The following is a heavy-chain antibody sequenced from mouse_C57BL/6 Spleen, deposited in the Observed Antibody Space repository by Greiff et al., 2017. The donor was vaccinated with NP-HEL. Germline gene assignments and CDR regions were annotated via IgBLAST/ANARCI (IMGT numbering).Heavy chain of an antibody. CDR2: IYPGSGST. V-gene: IGHV1-55*01. D-gene: IGHD2-4*01. CDR3: ARSDYGGSWCAY. Sequence: QVQLQQPGAELVKPGASVKMSCKASGYTFTSYWITWVKQRPGQGLEWIGDIYPGSGSTNYNEKFKSKATLTVDTSSSTAYMQLSSLTSADSGVYYCARSDYGGSWCAYWGQGTLVTVSA. J-gene: IGHJ3*01. CDR1: GYTFTSYW.